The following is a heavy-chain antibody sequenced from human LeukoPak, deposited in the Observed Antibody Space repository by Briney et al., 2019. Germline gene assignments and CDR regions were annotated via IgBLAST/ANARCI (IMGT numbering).Heavy chain of an antibody. D-gene: IGHD2-2*01. CDR2: IHYTGST. CDR3: ARMPRTLDDAFDI. Sequence: SETLSLTCTVSGDSMSGFYWSWIRQPPGKGLEWIGFIHYTGSTNSNASLKSRVTISIDTSKNQFSLRLSSVTAADTAVYSCARMPRTLDDAFDIWGPGTMVTVSS. J-gene: IGHJ3*02. CDR1: GDSMSGFY. V-gene: IGHV4-59*01.